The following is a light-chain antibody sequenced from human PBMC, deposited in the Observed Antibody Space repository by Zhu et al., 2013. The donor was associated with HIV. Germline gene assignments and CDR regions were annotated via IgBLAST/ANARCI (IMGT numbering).Light chain of an antibody. Sequence: QPALTQPPSVSGAPGQTVTISCTGSGSNIESSYDVHWYQHFVGRAPRLLIYANDNRPTGVPDRFSGSRSATSASLTITGLQAEDEADYYCQSYDSTPTVLFGGGTKLTVL. V-gene: IGLV1-40*01. J-gene: IGLJ2*01. CDR1: GSNIESSYD. CDR3: QSYDSTPTVL. CDR2: AND.